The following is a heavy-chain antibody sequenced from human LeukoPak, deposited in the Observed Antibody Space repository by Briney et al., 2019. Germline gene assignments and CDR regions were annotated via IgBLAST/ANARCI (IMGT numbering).Heavy chain of an antibody. Sequence: SETLSLTCTVSGGSISSSSYYWGWIRQPPGKGLEWIGSIYYSGSTYYNPSLKSRVTISVDTSKNQVSLKLSSVTAADTAVYYCARGRITIFWPTYGMDVWGQGTTVTVSS. CDR3: ARGRITIFWPTYGMDV. D-gene: IGHD3-9*01. CDR2: IYYSGST. J-gene: IGHJ6*02. V-gene: IGHV4-39*07. CDR1: GGSISSSSYY.